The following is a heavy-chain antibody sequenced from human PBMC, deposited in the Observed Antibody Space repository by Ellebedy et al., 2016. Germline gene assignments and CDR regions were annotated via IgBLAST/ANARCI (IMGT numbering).Heavy chain of an antibody. CDR2: ISGGGGIT. V-gene: IGHV3-23*01. CDR3: AMDSSGFREGAFDI. CDR1: GFTFNSYV. J-gene: IGHJ3*02. D-gene: IGHD3-22*01. Sequence: GESLKISXAASGFTFNSYVMTWVRQAPGKGLEWVSYISGGGGITYYADSVKGRFTISRDNSKNMLYLQMNSLRAEDTAIYYCAMDSSGFREGAFDIWGQGTMVTVSS.